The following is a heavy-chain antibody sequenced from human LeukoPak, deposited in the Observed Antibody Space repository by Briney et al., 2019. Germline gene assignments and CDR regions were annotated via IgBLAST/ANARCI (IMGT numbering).Heavy chain of an antibody. D-gene: IGHD2-15*01. CDR1: GFTFSSYA. V-gene: IGHV3-23*01. CDR2: ISGSGGST. Sequence: PGGSLRLSCAASGFTFSSYAMSWVRQAPGKGLEWVSAISGSGGSTYYADSVKGRFTISRDNSKNTLYLQMNSLRAEDTAVYYCVKLPIIVAAEYYFDYWGQGTLVTVSS. CDR3: VKLPIIVAAEYYFDY. J-gene: IGHJ4*02.